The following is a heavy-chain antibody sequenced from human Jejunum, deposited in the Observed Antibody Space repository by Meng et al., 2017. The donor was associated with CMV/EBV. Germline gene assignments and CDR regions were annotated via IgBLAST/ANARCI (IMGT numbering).Heavy chain of an antibody. CDR1: GFTFNRLW. V-gene: IGHV3-7*01. Sequence: SCEASGFTFNRLWMTWVRQAPGKGVEWVANVNQDGSEKNYVDSVKGRFTISRDNAENSLYLQMNSLRAEDTAVYYCGDPPSDYWGHGTKVTVSS. CDR3: GDPPSDY. J-gene: IGHJ4*01. CDR2: VNQDGSEK.